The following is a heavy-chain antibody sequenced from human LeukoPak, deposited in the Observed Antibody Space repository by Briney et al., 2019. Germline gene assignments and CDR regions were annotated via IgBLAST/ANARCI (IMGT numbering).Heavy chain of an antibody. V-gene: IGHV3-23*01. D-gene: IGHD3-10*01. J-gene: IGHJ4*02. CDR2: ISGSGGST. CDR3: AKGGRITMVRGYYFDY. CDR1: GFTFSSYA. Sequence: GGSLRLSCAASGFTFSSYAMSWVRQAPGKGLEWVSAISGSGGSTYYADSVKGRFTISRDNSKNTLYLQMNSLRTEDTAVYYCAKGGRITMVRGYYFDYWGQGTLVTVSS.